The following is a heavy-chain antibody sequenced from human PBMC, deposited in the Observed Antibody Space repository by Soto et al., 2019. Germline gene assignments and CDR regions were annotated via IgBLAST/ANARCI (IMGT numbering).Heavy chain of an antibody. Sequence: LSLTCTVSGGSVSSSSHYWGWVRQPPGKGLEWIGSFYYSGSTYYNPSLKSRVTISVDTSKNQFSLKLSSVTAADTAVYYCARHGPGGSYSDYWGQGTLVTVSS. CDR2: FYYSGST. V-gene: IGHV4-39*01. CDR1: GGSVSSSSHY. J-gene: IGHJ4*02. CDR3: ARHGPGGSYSDY. D-gene: IGHD1-26*01.